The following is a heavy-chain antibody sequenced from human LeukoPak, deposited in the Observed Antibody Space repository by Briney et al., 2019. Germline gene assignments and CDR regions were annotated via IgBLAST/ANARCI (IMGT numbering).Heavy chain of an antibody. CDR2: ISGSGGST. V-gene: IGHV3-23*01. J-gene: IGHJ4*02. CDR3: AILPGYSSGWYEVNY. D-gene: IGHD6-13*01. Sequence: PGGSLGLCCAASGFTFSRYAMSWVRQAPGKGLEWASGISGSGGSTYYADSVKGRFTISRDNSRNTLYLQMNSPRAEDTDVYYCAILPGYSSGWYEVNYWGQGTLVTVSS. CDR1: GFTFSRYA.